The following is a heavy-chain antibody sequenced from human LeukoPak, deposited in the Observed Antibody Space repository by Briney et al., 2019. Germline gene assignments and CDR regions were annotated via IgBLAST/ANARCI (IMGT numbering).Heavy chain of an antibody. D-gene: IGHD5-24*01. Sequence: ASVKVSCKASGYTFTSYYMHWVRQAPGQGLEWMGIINPSGGSTSYAQKFQGRVTMTRDTSTSTVYMGLSSLRSEDTAVYYCARGTRDGYNLNWFDPWGQGTLVTVSS. CDR2: INPSGGST. J-gene: IGHJ5*02. CDR1: GYTFTSYY. CDR3: ARGTRDGYNLNWFDP. V-gene: IGHV1-46*01.